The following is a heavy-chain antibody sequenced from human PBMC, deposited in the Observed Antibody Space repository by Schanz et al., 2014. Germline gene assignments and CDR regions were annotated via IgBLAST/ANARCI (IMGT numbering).Heavy chain of an antibody. J-gene: IGHJ4*02. D-gene: IGHD6-6*01. CDR1: GGTFNSYT. V-gene: IGHV1-69*08. CDR2: IIPILGIA. CDR3: ARDQSPYTNSSDVRYFDY. Sequence: QVQLVQSGAEVKKPGSSMKVSCKASGGTFNSYTINWVRQAPGQGLEWMGRIIPILGIANYAQKFQGRVTITADRSTSTAYMELSRLRSEDTAVYYCARDQSPYTNSSDVRYFDYWGQGSLVTVSS.